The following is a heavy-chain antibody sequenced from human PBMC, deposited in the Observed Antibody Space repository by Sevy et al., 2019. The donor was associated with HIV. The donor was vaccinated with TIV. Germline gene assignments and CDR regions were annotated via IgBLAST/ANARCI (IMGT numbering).Heavy chain of an antibody. CDR3: GRERGSYCSSTSCYRGGLFAAAVDY. Sequence: SQTLSLTCAISGDSVSSNSAAWNWIRQSPSRGLEWLGRTYYRSKWYNDYAVSVKSRITINPDTSKDHFSLQLNSVTPEETAVYYCGRERGSYCSSTSCYRGGLFAAAVDYWGQGTLVTVSS. J-gene: IGHJ4*02. V-gene: IGHV6-1*01. CDR2: TYYRSKWYN. D-gene: IGHD2-2*02. CDR1: GDSVSSNSAA.